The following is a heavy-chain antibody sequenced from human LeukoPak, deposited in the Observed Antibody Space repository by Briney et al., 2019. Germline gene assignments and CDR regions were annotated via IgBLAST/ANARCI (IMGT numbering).Heavy chain of an antibody. V-gene: IGHV3-7*01. Sequence: GGSLRLSCAASGFTFSSYWMTWVRQAPGKGLECVANIKQDGSEKYYVDSVKGRFTISRDNAKISLYLKMNSLRAEDTAVYYCARDSPNTVSTLQYFDYWGQGTLVTVSS. CDR3: ARDSPNTVSTLQYFDY. CDR2: IKQDGSEK. CDR1: GFTFSSYW. J-gene: IGHJ4*02. D-gene: IGHD4-17*01.